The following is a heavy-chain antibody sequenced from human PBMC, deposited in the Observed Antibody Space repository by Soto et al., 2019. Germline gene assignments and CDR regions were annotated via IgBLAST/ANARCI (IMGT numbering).Heavy chain of an antibody. D-gene: IGHD3-16*01. CDR2: VHYSGST. CDR3: ARGVDYYATSGYFSFDF. Sequence: PSETLSLTCNLSGGSFHNFYWLWIRQPPGKGLEWVGHVHYSGSTNYSPSLNSRATISLDTSKSQLSLKLRSVNAADTAMYFCARGVDYYATSGYFSFDFWGQGTPVTVSA. V-gene: IGHV4-59*01. CDR1: GGSFHNFY. J-gene: IGHJ4*02.